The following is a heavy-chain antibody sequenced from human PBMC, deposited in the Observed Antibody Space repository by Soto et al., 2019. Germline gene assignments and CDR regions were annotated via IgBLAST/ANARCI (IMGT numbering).Heavy chain of an antibody. Sequence: EVQLVESGGGLVQPGGSLRLSCAASGFTFSSYWMSWVRQAPGKGLEWVANIKQDGSEKYYVYSVKGRFTISRDNAKNSLYLQMNSLRAEDTAVYYCARDQSYDFWSGSPPTPYWGQGTLVTVSS. CDR2: IKQDGSEK. CDR1: GFTFSSYW. V-gene: IGHV3-7*03. D-gene: IGHD3-3*01. CDR3: ARDQSYDFWSGSPPTPY. J-gene: IGHJ4*02.